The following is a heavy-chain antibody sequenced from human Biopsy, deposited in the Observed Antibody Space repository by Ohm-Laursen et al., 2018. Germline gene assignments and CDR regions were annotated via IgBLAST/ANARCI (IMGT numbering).Heavy chain of an antibody. D-gene: IGHD3-3*01. Sequence: SVTLSLTCTLSGASVRSHFLTWIRQPPGKGLQWIGSISNIGTTKSSPSLKRRVNISLPTSKNQLSQKTTYVTAADTAVYYCARLSTLFGVADFTDDWGQGTLVTVSS. J-gene: IGHJ4*02. CDR1: GASVRSHF. V-gene: IGHV4-59*08. CDR2: ISNIGTT. CDR3: ARLSTLFGVADFTDD.